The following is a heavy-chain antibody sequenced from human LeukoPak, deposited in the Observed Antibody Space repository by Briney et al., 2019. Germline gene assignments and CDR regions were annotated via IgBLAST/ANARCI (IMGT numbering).Heavy chain of an antibody. D-gene: IGHD3-9*01. J-gene: IGHJ5*02. CDR2: IIPIFGTA. CDR3: ARSTTYYDILTGSYFDP. V-gene: IGHV1-69*05. Sequence: GASVKVSCKASGGTFSSYAISWVRQAPGQGLEWMGRIIPIFGTANYAQKFQGRVTITTDESTSTAYMELSSLRSEDTAVYYCARSTTYYDILTGSYFDPWGQGTLVTVSS. CDR1: GGTFSSYA.